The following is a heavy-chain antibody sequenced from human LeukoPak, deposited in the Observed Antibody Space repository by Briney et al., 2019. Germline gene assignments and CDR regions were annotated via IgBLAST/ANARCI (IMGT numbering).Heavy chain of an antibody. J-gene: IGHJ4*02. CDR2: ISGSGGST. CDR3: AKTPTAVGAIRFDY. D-gene: IGHD1-26*01. Sequence: GGSLRLSCAASGFTFSSYPMSWVRHAPGKGVEWVSAISGSGGSTYYAHSVKGRYTISRDNPKNTLYLQMNSLRAEDTAVYYCAKTPTAVGAIRFDYWGQGTLVTDSS. V-gene: IGHV3-23*01. CDR1: GFTFSSYP.